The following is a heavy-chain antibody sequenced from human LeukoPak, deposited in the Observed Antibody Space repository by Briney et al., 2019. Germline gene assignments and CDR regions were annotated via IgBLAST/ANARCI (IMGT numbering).Heavy chain of an antibody. CDR2: ISSSSSYI. V-gene: IGHV3-21*04. J-gene: IGHJ3*02. CDR1: GFTFSSYS. D-gene: IGHD5-24*01. Sequence: GGSLRLSCAASGFTFSSYSMNWVRQAPGKGLEWVSSISSSSSYIYYADSVKGRFTISRDNAKNSLYLQMNSLRAEDTALYYCAKGVEMATIRAAFDIWGQGTMVTVSS. CDR3: AKGVEMATIRAAFDI.